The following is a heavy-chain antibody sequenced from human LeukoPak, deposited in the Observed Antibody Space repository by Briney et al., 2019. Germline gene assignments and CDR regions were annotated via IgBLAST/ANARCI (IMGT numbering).Heavy chain of an antibody. D-gene: IGHD2-2*01. CDR2: IYPGDSDT. CDR1: GYTFGTSYW. V-gene: IGHV5-51*01. Sequence: GESLKISCKGSGYTFGTSYWIAWVRQTPGKGMEWMGSIYPGDSDTRYSPSFQGQITISADKSINTAYLQWSSLKASDTAIYYCARTSASFLDFWGQGTLVTVS. CDR3: ARTSASFLDF. J-gene: IGHJ4*02.